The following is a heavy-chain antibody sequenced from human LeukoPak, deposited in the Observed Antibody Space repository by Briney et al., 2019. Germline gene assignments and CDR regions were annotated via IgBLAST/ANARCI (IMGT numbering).Heavy chain of an antibody. Sequence: PGGSLRLSCAASGFTFSDYYMSWIRQAPGKGLEWVSTISGSGGTTYYADSVKGRFTISRDNSKNTVYLQMNSLRAEDTAVYYCAKGGYYYDSSGFDYWGQGILVTVSS. D-gene: IGHD3-22*01. V-gene: IGHV3-23*01. J-gene: IGHJ4*02. CDR1: GFTFSDYY. CDR2: ISGSGGTT. CDR3: AKGGYYYDSSGFDY.